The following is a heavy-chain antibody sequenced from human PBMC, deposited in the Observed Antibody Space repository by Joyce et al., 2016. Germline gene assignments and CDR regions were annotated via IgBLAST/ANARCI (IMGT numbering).Heavy chain of an antibody. D-gene: IGHD6-19*01. CDR3: ARSISVTISRGFDH. V-gene: IGHV3-72*01. J-gene: IGHJ4*02. Sequence: EVQLVESGGGLVQPGGSLRLSCAASGFTFSDHYIDWVRKAPGKGLEWVGRTRNKANSYSTEYAAMVKGRFTISRDESRNSLYLQMNSLKTEDTAVYYCARSISVTISRGFDHWGQGTLVTVSS. CDR2: TRNKANSYST. CDR1: GFTFSDHY.